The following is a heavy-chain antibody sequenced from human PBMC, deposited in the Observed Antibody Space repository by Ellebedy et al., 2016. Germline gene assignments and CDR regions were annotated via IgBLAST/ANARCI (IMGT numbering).Heavy chain of an antibody. D-gene: IGHD6-13*01. CDR2: ISAYNGNT. Sequence: ASVKVSCKASGYTFTSYGISWVRQAPGQGLEWMGWISAYNGNTNYAQNLQGRVTMTADTSTSTAYMELRSLRSDDTAVYYCARCGAYSNSWFRFTEDYFDYWGQGTLVTVSS. CDR1: GYTFTSYG. CDR3: ARCGAYSNSWFRFTEDYFDY. V-gene: IGHV1-18*04. J-gene: IGHJ4*02.